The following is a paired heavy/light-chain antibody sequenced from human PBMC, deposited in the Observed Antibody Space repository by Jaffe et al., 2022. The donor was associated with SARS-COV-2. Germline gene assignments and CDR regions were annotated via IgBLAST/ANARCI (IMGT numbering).Light chain of an antibody. CDR3: QQYYSTPLT. CDR2: WAS. J-gene: IGKJ4*01. CDR1: QSVSYSSNNKNY. V-gene: IGKV4-1*01. Sequence: DIVMTQSPDSLAVSLGERATINCKSSQSVSYSSNNKNYLAWYQQKPGQPPKLLIYWASTRESGVPDRFSGSGSGTDFTLTISSLQAEDVAVYYCQQYYSTPLTFGGGTKVEIK.
Heavy chain of an antibody. D-gene: IGHD6-13*01. Sequence: QVQLVQSGAEVKKPGASVKVSCKASGYTFTNYDINWVRQAPGQGLEWMGWISAYNGNTNYAQKLQGRVTMTTDTSTSTACMELRSLRSDDTALYYCAREVRAAGTRYFDLWGRGTLVTVSS. J-gene: IGHJ2*01. CDR3: AREVRAAGTRYFDL. CDR2: ISAYNGNT. V-gene: IGHV1-18*01. CDR1: GYTFTNYD.